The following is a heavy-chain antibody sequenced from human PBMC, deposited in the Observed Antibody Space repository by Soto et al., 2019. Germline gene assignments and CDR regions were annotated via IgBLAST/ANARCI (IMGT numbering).Heavy chain of an antibody. D-gene: IGHD6-19*01. CDR2: ISGSSSGA. Sequence: GGSLRLSCEASGFNFGAYAMSWVRQAPGTGLEWVSGISGSSSGAYYTDSVKGRFTISRDNSKNTVYLQMNSLRGEDTAVYYCAKDRSENFWVYYYAMDVWGQGTAVTVSS. CDR3: AKDRSENFWVYYYAMDV. J-gene: IGHJ6*02. CDR1: GFNFGAYA. V-gene: IGHV3-23*01.